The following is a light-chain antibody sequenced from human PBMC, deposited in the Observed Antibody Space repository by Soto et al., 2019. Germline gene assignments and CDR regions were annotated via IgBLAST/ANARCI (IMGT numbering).Light chain of an antibody. CDR3: QQYNSVPWT. V-gene: IGKV1-5*01. CDR2: DAS. Sequence: HMTQSPSTLSASVGDRVTITCRASQSIRSWLAWYQQKPGQAPKVLIYDASTLQSGVPSRFSGSGSGTEFTLTISSLQPDDFATYCCQQYNSVPWTFGRGTKVEIK. CDR1: QSIRSW. J-gene: IGKJ1*01.